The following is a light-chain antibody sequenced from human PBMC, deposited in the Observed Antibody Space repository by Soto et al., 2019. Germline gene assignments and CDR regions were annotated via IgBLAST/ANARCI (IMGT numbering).Light chain of an antibody. V-gene: IGKV3-20*01. CDR1: QSVNSDY. CDR3: QQYGSSSSWT. J-gene: IGKJ1*01. Sequence: EIVLTQSPGTLSLSPGERATLSCRASQSVNSDYLAWYQQKRGHAPRLLIYGASTRATGIPDRFSGSGSETDFTFTITGMEPEDFAVYYCQQYGSSSSWTFGQGTKVEIK. CDR2: GAS.